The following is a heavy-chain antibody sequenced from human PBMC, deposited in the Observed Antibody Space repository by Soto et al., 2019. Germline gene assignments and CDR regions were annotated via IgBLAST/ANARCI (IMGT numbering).Heavy chain of an antibody. CDR1: GFTFSSYA. CDR2: ISGSGGST. J-gene: IGHJ5*02. CDR3: AKALVFLPPGWVWFDP. V-gene: IGHV3-23*01. Sequence: LRLSCAASGFTFSSYAMSWVRQAPGKGLEWVSAISGSGGSTYYADSVKGRFTISRDNSKNTLYLQMNSLRAEDTAVYYCAKALVFLPPGWVWFDPWGQGTLVTVS. D-gene: IGHD1-1*01.